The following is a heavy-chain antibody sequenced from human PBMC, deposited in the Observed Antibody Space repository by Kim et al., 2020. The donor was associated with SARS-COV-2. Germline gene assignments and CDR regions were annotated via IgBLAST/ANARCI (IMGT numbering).Heavy chain of an antibody. V-gene: IGHV3-53*01. Sequence: GGSLRLSCTASGFSVSFNYMSWVRQAPGKGLEWVSLIYAGADAYFSDSVAGRFTISRDNSRNTLYPQMNRLSVEDTAVSYCARDPPLPTGAGRTYGMVV. CDR2: IYAGADA. J-gene: IGHJ6*01. CDR3: ARDPPLPTGAGRTYGMVV. D-gene: IGHD6-19*01. CDR1: GFSVSFNY.